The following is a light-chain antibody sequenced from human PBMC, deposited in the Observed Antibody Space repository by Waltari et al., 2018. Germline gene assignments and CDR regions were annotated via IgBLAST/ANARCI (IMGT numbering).Light chain of an antibody. CDR3: QKYDRLPAT. J-gene: IGKJ1*01. CDR1: QSVSRF. CDR2: GAS. Sequence: EIVLTHSPGPLSFSPGARGTLSCRASQSVSRFLAWYQQKPGQAPRLLIYGASTRATGIPDRFSGSGSGTDFSLTISRLEPEDFAVYYCQKYDRLPATFGQGTKVEIK. V-gene: IGKV3-20*01.